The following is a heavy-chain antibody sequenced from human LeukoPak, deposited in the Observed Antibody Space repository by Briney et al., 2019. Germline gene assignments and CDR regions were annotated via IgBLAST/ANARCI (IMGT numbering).Heavy chain of an antibody. CDR3: AKDTYDSSGYCHFDY. J-gene: IGHJ4*02. V-gene: IGHV3-23*01. D-gene: IGHD3-22*01. CDR2: ISGSGGST. CDR1: GFTFSSYA. Sequence: GGSLRLSRAASGFTFSSYAMSWVRQAPGKGLEWVSAISGSGGSTYYADSVKGRFTISRDNSKNTLYLQMNSLRAEDTAVYYCAKDTYDSSGYCHFDYWGQGTLVTVSS.